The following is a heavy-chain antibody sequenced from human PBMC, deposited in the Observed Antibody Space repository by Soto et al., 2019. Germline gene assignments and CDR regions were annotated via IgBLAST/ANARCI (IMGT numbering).Heavy chain of an antibody. D-gene: IGHD3-22*01. CDR3: ARGNYYDRRGYFSALDI. CDR2: VSAYTDNI. CDR1: GYTFSSYG. Sequence: VLLVQSGGEVKKPGASVKVSCKASGYTFSSYGINWVRQAPGQGLEWLGWVSAYTDNIDYAQTFQGRVTMTTDKSTNTAYMELRSLRSDDTAVYYCARGNYYDRRGYFSALDIWGQGTMVTVSS. V-gene: IGHV1-18*01. J-gene: IGHJ3*02.